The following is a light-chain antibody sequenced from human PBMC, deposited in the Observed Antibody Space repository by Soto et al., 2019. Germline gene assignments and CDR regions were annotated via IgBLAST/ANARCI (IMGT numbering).Light chain of an antibody. V-gene: IGLV2-14*01. CDR1: SSDVGGYNF. Sequence: QSALTQPASEAGSPGQSITISCTGTSSDVGGYNFVSWYQQHPGKAPKLMIYDVSDRPSGVSNRFSGSKSGNTASLTIFGLQAEDEADYYCSSYASSSTLVVFGGGTKLTVL. CDR3: SSYASSSTLVV. J-gene: IGLJ2*01. CDR2: DVS.